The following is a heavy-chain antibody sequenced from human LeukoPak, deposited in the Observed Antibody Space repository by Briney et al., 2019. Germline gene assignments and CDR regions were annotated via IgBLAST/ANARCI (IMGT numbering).Heavy chain of an antibody. D-gene: IGHD6-6*01. CDR2: IWYDGSNK. J-gene: IGHJ4*02. V-gene: IGHV3-33*01. CDR3: ARVHFSSSPYFDY. Sequence: GGSLRLSCAASGFTFSYYGMHWVRQAPGKGLEWVAVIWYDGSNKYYADPEKGRFTISRDNSKNMLYLQMNSLRAEDTAVYYCARVHFSSSPYFDYWGQGTLVTVSS. CDR1: GFTFSYYG.